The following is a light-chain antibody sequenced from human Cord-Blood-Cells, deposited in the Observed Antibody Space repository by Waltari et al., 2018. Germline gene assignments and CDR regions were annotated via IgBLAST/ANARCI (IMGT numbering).Light chain of an antibody. CDR3: SSYTSSSTVV. Sequence: QSALTQPASVSGSPGQSITISCTGTSRDVGGYNYVSWYQQHPGKAPKLMIYDVSNRPSGVSNLFSGSKSGNTASLTISGLQAEDEADYYCSSYTSSSTVVFGGGTKLTVL. CDR1: SRDVGGYNY. V-gene: IGLV2-14*01. J-gene: IGLJ2*01. CDR2: DVS.